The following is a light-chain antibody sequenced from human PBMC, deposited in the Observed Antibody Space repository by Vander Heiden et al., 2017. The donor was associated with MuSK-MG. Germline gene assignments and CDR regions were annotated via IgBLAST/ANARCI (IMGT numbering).Light chain of an antibody. Sequence: QSVLTQPPSASGTPGQRVPLSCSGRSSNIGSNTVNWYQQLTGTAPKLLIYSKNQRPSGVPDRFSGSKSGTSASMAISGLQAEEEADYYCAAGDDSLNGWVFGGGTKLTVL. CDR3: AAGDDSLNGWV. J-gene: IGLJ3*02. CDR2: SKN. CDR1: SSNIGSNT. V-gene: IGLV1-44*01.